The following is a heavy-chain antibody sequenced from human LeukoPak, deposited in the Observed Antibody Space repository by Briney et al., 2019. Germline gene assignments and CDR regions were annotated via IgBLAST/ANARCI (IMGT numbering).Heavy chain of an antibody. V-gene: IGHV3-23*01. CDR2: ISGSGDST. D-gene: IGHD5-12*01. Sequence: GGSLRLSCAASEFTFSSYAMQWVRQAPGKGLEWVSGISGSGDSTYYADSVKGRFTISRDNAKNSLYLQMNSLRVEDTAVYYCAREEGLDYWGQGTLVTVSS. CDR3: AREEGLDY. CDR1: EFTFSSYA. J-gene: IGHJ4*02.